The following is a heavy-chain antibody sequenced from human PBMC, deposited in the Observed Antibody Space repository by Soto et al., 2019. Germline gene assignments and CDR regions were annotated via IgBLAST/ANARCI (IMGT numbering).Heavy chain of an antibody. V-gene: IGHV3-30*18. J-gene: IGHJ5*02. CDR1: GFTFSSYG. D-gene: IGHD6-13*01. Sequence: GGSLRLSCAASGFTFSSYGMHWVRQAPGKGLEWVAVISYDGSNKYYADSVKGRFTISRDNSKNTLYLQMNSLRAEDTAVYYCAKDLDSIAAAGTSWFDPWGQGTLVTVSS. CDR2: ISYDGSNK. CDR3: AKDLDSIAAAGTSWFDP.